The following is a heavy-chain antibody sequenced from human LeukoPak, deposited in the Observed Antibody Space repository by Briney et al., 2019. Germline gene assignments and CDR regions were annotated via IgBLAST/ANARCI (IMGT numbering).Heavy chain of an antibody. CDR2: ISAYNGNT. J-gene: IGHJ3*02. Sequence: GASVKVSCKASGYTFSIYGFSWVRQAPGQGLEWMGWISAYNGNTNYAQKLQGRVTMTTDTSTSTAYMELRSLKSDDTAVYYCASLKNYYDSSGYLVTDAFDIWGQGTMVTVSS. CDR1: GYTFSIYG. D-gene: IGHD3-22*01. CDR3: ASLKNYYDSSGYLVTDAFDI. V-gene: IGHV1-18*01.